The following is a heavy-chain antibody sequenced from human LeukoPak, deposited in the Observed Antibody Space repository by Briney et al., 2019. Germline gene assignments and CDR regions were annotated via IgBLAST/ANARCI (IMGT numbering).Heavy chain of an antibody. CDR1: GGSISSSNW. V-gene: IGHV4-4*02. CDR3: ARDRVGLTYYGMDV. D-gene: IGHD2-8*01. CDR2: IYYSGST. J-gene: IGHJ6*02. Sequence: YPSGTLSLTCAVSGGSISSSNWWSWVRQHPGKGLEWIGYIYYSGSTYYNPSLKSRVTISVDTSKNQFSLKLSSVTAADTAVYYCARDRVGLTYYGMDVWGQGTTVTVSS.